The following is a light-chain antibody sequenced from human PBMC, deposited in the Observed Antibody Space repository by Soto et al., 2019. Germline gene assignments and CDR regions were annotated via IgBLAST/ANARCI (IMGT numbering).Light chain of an antibody. Sequence: QSALTQPDSVSGSPGQSITISCTGTSSAVGSYNLVSWYQQHPGKAPKLMIYEVSKRPSGVSNRFSGSKSGNTASLTISGLQAEDEADYYCCSYAGSSTYVFGTGTKLTVL. J-gene: IGLJ1*01. V-gene: IGLV2-23*02. CDR1: SSAVGSYNL. CDR3: CSYAGSSTYV. CDR2: EVS.